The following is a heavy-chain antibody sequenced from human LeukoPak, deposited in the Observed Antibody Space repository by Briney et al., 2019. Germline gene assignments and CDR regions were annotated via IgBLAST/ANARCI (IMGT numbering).Heavy chain of an antibody. V-gene: IGHV3-21*01. Sequence: PGGSLRLSCAASGFTFSSYSMNWVRQAPGTGLEWVSSISSSSSYIYYADSVKGRFTISRDKAKTSLYLQMNSLRAEDTAVYYCARHTMDYYDSSGFAPAYDYYGMDVWGQGTTVTVS. CDR1: GFTFSSYS. CDR2: ISSSSSYI. CDR3: ARHTMDYYDSSGFAPAYDYYGMDV. D-gene: IGHD3-22*01. J-gene: IGHJ6*02.